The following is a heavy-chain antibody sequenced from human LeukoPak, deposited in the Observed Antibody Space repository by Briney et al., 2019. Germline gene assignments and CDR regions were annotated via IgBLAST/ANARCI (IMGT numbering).Heavy chain of an antibody. CDR2: IYTSGST. CDR3: ARSNYDILTGYITDY. V-gene: IGHV4-61*02. CDR1: GGSISSSSYY. D-gene: IGHD3-9*01. J-gene: IGHJ4*02. Sequence: SETLSLTCTVSGGSISSSSYYWSWIRQPAGKGLEWIGRIYTSGSTNYNPSLKSRVTISVDTSKNQFSLKLSSVTAADTAVYYCARSNYDILTGYITDYWGQGTLVTVSS.